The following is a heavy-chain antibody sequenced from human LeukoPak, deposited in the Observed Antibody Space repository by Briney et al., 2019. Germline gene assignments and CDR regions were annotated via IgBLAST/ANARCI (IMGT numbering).Heavy chain of an antibody. CDR1: GYSFTSYW. D-gene: IGHD5-18*01. V-gene: IGHV5-51*01. CDR2: TGPGDSDT. Sequence: GESLKISCKASGYSFTSYWIGWVRQMPGKGLEWMGITGPGDSDTRYTPSFQGQVTISADKSLSTAYLQWNSLKASDTAMYYCARQTAMGRSGDYWGQGTLVTVSS. J-gene: IGHJ4*02. CDR3: ARQTAMGRSGDY.